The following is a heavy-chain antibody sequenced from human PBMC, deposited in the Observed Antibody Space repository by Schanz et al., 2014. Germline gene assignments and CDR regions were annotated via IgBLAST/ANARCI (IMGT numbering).Heavy chain of an antibody. V-gene: IGHV3-7*01. CDR1: RFAFSNCG. CDR3: ARAADNWNSFYYGLDV. J-gene: IGHJ6*02. CDR2: IKQDGSEK. Sequence: AQLVESGGGVVQPGGSLRLSCAASRFAFSNCGMHWVRQAPGKGLEWVANIKQDGSEKYYVDSVKGRFTSSRDNAKNSLYLQMNSLRADDTAVYYCARAADNWNSFYYGLDVWGRGTTVTVSS. D-gene: IGHD1-20*01.